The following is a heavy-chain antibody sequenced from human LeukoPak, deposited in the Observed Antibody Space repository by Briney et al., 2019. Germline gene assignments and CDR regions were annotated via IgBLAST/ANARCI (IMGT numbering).Heavy chain of an antibody. D-gene: IGHD3-10*01. CDR3: ARDMVPTGDEGVLDI. J-gene: IGHJ3*02. CDR2: INSDGSST. Sequence: GGSLRLSCAASGFTFRSCWMHWVRQAPGKGLVWVARINSDGSSTSYADSVKGRFTISRDNAKNTLYLQMNSLRAEDTAVYYCARDMVPTGDEGVLDIWGQGTMVTVSS. V-gene: IGHV3-74*01. CDR1: GFTFRSCW.